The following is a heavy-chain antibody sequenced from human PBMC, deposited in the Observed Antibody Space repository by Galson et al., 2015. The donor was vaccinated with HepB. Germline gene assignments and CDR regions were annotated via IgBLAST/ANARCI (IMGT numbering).Heavy chain of an antibody. CDR2: ISYDGSNK. CDR3: ARARYYYGSGSYLGYFDY. Sequence: SLRLSCAASGFTFSSYAMHWVRQAPGKGLEWVAVISYDGSNKYYADSVKGRFTISRDNSKNTLYLQMNSLRAEDTAVYYCARARYYYGSGSYLGYFDYWGQGTLVTVSS. V-gene: IGHV3-30*14. J-gene: IGHJ4*02. CDR1: GFTFSSYA. D-gene: IGHD3-10*01.